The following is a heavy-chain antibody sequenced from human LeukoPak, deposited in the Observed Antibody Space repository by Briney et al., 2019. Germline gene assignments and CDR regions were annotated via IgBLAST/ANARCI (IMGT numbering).Heavy chain of an antibody. V-gene: IGHV4-59*01. Sequence: SETLSLTCTVSGGSISSYYWSWIRQPPGKGLEWIGYIYYSGSTNYNPSLKSRVTISVDTSKNQLSLKLSSVTAADTAVYYCAREGLYNWFDPWGQGTLVTVSS. D-gene: IGHD3-22*01. CDR3: AREGLYNWFDP. CDR1: GGSISSYY. CDR2: IYYSGST. J-gene: IGHJ5*02.